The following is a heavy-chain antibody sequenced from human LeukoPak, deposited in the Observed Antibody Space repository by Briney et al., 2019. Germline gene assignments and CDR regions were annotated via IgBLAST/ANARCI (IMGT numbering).Heavy chain of an antibody. J-gene: IGHJ4*02. CDR2: ISSSGGTI. CDR3: AKAPTRQLGTYDY. D-gene: IGHD6-6*01. CDR1: GFTFSSYS. Sequence: GGSLRLSCAASGFTFSSYSMNWVRQAPGKGLEWVSYISSSGGTISYADSVKGRFTISRDNSKNTLYLQMNSLRAEDTAVYYCAKAPTRQLGTYDYWGQGTLVTVSS. V-gene: IGHV3-48*01.